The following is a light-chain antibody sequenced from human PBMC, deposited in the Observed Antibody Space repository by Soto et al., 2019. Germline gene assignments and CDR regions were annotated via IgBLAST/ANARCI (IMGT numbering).Light chain of an antibody. J-gene: IGKJ2*01. CDR3: QQSSSSPYT. Sequence: EIVLTQSPGTLSLSPWETATLSCRASQSVISSYLAWYQQKPGQAPRVLIYGTSSRATGIPDRFSGSGSGTDFTLTISRLEPEDFAVYWCQQSSSSPYTFGQGTKLEIK. CDR2: GTS. V-gene: IGKV3-20*01. CDR1: QSVISSY.